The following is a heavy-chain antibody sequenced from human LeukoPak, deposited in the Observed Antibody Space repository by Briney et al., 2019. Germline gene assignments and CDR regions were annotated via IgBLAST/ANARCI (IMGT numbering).Heavy chain of an antibody. D-gene: IGHD3-3*01. Sequence: LSLPCAVYGGSFIGYYWSWSRQPPGRGLEGIGEINHSGSTNYNPSLKRRVTISVDTAKNQFSLKLSSVTAADTAVYYCARTQLWSGYSRDYWGQGTLVTASS. CDR3: ARTQLWSGYSRDY. J-gene: IGHJ4*02. CDR1: GGSFIGYY. CDR2: INHSGST. V-gene: IGHV4-34*01.